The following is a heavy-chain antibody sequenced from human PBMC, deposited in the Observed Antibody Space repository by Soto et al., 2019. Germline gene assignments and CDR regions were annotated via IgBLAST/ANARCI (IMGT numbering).Heavy chain of an antibody. D-gene: IGHD2-2*02. CDR2: IIPIFGTA. J-gene: IGHJ6*02. CDR1: GGTFSSYA. CDR3: ARVRYQLLYPPNYYYVMDV. Sequence: QVQLVQSGAEVKKPGSSVKVSCKASGGTFSSYAISWVRQAPGQGLEWMGGIIPIFGTANYAQKFQGRVTITADESTSTAYMELSSLRSEDTAVYYCARVRYQLLYPPNYYYVMDVWGQGTTVTVSS. V-gene: IGHV1-69*01.